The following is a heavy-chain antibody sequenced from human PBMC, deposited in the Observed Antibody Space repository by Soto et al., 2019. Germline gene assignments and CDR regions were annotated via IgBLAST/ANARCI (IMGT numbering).Heavy chain of an antibody. CDR3: AREMYSSGWYGGVVYYYYGMDV. Sequence: PVGSLRLSCAASGFTFSSYAMSWVRQAPGKGLEWVSAISGSGGSTYYADSVKGRFTISRDNSKNTLYLQMNSLRAEDTAVYYCAREMYSSGWYGGVVYYYYGMDVWGQGTTVTVSS. CDR2: ISGSGGST. J-gene: IGHJ6*02. CDR1: GFTFSSYA. D-gene: IGHD6-19*01. V-gene: IGHV3-23*01.